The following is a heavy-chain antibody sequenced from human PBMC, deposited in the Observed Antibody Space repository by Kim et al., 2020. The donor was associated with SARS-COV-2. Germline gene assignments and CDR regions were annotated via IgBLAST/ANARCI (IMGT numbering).Heavy chain of an antibody. CDR1: GGTFSSYA. CDR2: IIPIFGTA. D-gene: IGHD3-10*01. V-gene: IGHV1-69*13. CDR3: ASPKSSGSYYSQRARVFDY. Sequence: SVKVSCKASGGTFSSYAISWVRQAPGQGLEWMGGIIPIFGTANYAQKFQGRVTITADESTSTAYMELSSLRSEDTAVYYCASPKSSGSYYSQRARVFDYWGQGTLVTVSS. J-gene: IGHJ4*02.